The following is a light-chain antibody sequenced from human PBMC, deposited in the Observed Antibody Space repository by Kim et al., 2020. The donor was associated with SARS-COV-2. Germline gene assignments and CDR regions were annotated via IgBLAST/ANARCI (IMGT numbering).Light chain of an antibody. CDR3: AAWDDSLNGRL. Sequence: ERGTSSCSGSSSDISNKAIDWYQQLPAKAPRRLVYYDDLLPSGVSDRFSGSKSGTSGSLAISGLQSEDEAYYYCAAWDDSLNGRLFGGGTQLTVL. V-gene: IGLV1-36*01. CDR2: YDD. CDR1: SSDISNKA. J-gene: IGLJ2*01.